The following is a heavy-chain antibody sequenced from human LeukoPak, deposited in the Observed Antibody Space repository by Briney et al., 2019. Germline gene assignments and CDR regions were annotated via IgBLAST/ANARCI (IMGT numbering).Heavy chain of an antibody. J-gene: IGHJ3*02. CDR2: INPNSGGT. D-gene: IGHD3-22*01. CDR3: ARDYYDSSGFGAFDI. V-gene: IGHV1-2*02. Sequence: ASVKVSCKASGGTFSNYAISWVRQAPGQGLEWMGWINPNSGGTNYAQKFQGRVTMTRDTSISTAYMDLSRLRSDDTAVYYCARDYYDSSGFGAFDIWGQGTMVTVSS. CDR1: GGTFSNYA.